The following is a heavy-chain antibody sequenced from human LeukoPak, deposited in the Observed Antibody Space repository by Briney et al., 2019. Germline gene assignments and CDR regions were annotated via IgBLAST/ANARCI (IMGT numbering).Heavy chain of an antibody. CDR1: GYTFTSYY. V-gene: IGHV1-69*13. CDR3: AKHHYSSSRDYFDY. J-gene: IGHJ4*02. CDR2: IIPIFGTA. D-gene: IGHD6-13*01. Sequence: GASVKVSCKASGYTFTSYYMHWVRQAPGQGLEWMGGIIPIFGTANYAQKFQGRVTITADESTSTAYMELSSLRAEDTAVYYCAKHHYSSSRDYFDYWGQGTLVTVSS.